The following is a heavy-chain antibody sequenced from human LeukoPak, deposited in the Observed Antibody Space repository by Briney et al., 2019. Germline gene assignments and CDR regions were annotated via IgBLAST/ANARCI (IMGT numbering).Heavy chain of an antibody. J-gene: IGHJ3*02. CDR2: ISSNGGST. Sequence: GGSLRLSCAASGFTLSSYAMHWVRQAPGKGLEYVSAISSNGGSTYYANSVKGRFTISRDNSKNTLYLQMGSLRAEDMAVYYCARGSITFGGVIVIYPGDDAFDIWGQGTMVTVSS. D-gene: IGHD3-16*02. V-gene: IGHV3-64*01. CDR1: GFTLSSYA. CDR3: ARGSITFGGVIVIYPGDDAFDI.